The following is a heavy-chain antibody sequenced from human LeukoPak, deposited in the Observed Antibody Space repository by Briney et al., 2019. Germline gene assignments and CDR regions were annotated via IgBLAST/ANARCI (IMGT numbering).Heavy chain of an antibody. V-gene: IGHV3-30*04. CDR3: ARDSLGIDY. D-gene: IGHD5-24*01. J-gene: IGHJ4*02. CDR2: ISYDGSNK. CDR1: GFTFSYYS. Sequence: GGSLRLSCAASGFTFSYYSMHWVRQAPGKGLEWVAVISYDGSNKYYAESMKGRFTISRDDSKNTLYLQMNSLRAEDTAVYYCARDSLGIDYWGQGTLVTVSS.